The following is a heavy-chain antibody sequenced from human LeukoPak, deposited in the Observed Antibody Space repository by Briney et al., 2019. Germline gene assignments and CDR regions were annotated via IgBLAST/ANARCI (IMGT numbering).Heavy chain of an antibody. D-gene: IGHD2-2*01. V-gene: IGHV1-69*01. CDR1: GGPFPSFA. CDR2: IIPIFGTA. CDR3: ARDTGPYCSSTSCYALDY. J-gene: IGHJ4*02. Sequence: APGKVPGKAFGGPFPSFAFSGGRKAPGKGFGGMGGIIPIFGTANYAQKFQGRVTITADESTSTAYMELSSLRSEDTAVYYCARDTGPYCSSTSCYALDYWGQGTLVTVSS.